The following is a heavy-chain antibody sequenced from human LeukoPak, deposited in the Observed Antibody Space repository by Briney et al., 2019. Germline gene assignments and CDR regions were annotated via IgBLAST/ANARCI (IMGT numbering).Heavy chain of an antibody. CDR1: GYIFTNYG. V-gene: IGHV7-4-1*02. J-gene: IGHJ4*02. CDR3: ARGRLIAAAGTGRDY. D-gene: IGHD6-13*01. Sequence: GASVKVSCKASGYIFTNYGINWVRQAPGQGLEWMGWINTNTGNPTYAQGFTGRFVFSLDTSVSTAYLQISSLKAEDTAVYYCARGRLIAAAGTGRDYWGQGTLVTVSS. CDR2: INTNTGNP.